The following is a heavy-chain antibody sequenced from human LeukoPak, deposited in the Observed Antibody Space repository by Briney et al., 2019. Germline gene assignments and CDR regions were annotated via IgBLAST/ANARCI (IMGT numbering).Heavy chain of an antibody. V-gene: IGHV1-2*02. CDR1: GYTFTGYY. J-gene: IGHJ4*02. CDR3: ATPGPYSSSWYLFDY. Sequence: GASVKVSCKASGYTFTGYYMHWVRQAPGQGLEWMGWINPNSGGTNYAQKFQGRVTMTRDTSISIAYMELSRLRSDDTAVYYCATPGPYSSSWYLFDYWGQGTLVTVSS. CDR2: INPNSGGT. D-gene: IGHD6-13*01.